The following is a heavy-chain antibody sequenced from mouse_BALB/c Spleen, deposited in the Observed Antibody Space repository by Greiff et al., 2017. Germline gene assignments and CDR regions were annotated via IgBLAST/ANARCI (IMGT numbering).Heavy chain of an antibody. J-gene: IGHJ2*01. CDR3: ARSEGGGYYGY. CDR1: GFNIKDYY. Sequence: EVQLQQSGAELVRSGASVKLSCTASGFNIKDYYMHWVKQRPEQGLEWIGWIDPENGDTEYAPKFQGKATMTADTSSNTAYLQLSSLTSEDTAVYYCARSEGGGYYGYWGQGTTLTVSS. D-gene: IGHD2-3*01. V-gene: IGHV14-4*02. CDR2: IDPENGDT.